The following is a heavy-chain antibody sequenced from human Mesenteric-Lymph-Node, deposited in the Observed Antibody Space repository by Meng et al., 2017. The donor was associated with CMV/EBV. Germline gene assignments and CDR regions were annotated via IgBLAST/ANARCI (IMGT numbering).Heavy chain of an antibody. J-gene: IGHJ5*02. D-gene: IGHD6-6*01. V-gene: IGHV3-30-3*01. CDR1: GFTFSSYA. Sequence: GESLKISCAASGFTFSSYAMHWVRQAPGKGLEWVAVISYDGSNKYYADSVKGRFTISRDNSKNTLYLQMNSLRAEDTAVYYCARGVKQLGPNWFDPWGQGTLVTVSS. CDR2: ISYDGSNK. CDR3: ARGVKQLGPNWFDP.